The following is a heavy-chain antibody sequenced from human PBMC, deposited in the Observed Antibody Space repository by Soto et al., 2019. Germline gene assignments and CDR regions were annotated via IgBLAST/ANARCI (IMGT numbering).Heavy chain of an antibody. Sequence: QVQLVESGGGVVQPGRSLRLSCAASGFTFSSYAMHWVRQAPGKGLEWVAVISYDGSNKYYADSVKGRFTISRDNSKNXLYLQMNSLRAEDTAVYYCARAERGGSYYLTVGLYWGQGTLVTVSS. CDR3: ARAERGGSYYLTVGLY. V-gene: IGHV3-30-3*01. CDR2: ISYDGSNK. CDR1: GFTFSSYA. J-gene: IGHJ4*02. D-gene: IGHD1-26*01.